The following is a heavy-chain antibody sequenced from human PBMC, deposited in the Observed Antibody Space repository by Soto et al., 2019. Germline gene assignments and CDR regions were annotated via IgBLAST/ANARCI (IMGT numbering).Heavy chain of an antibody. J-gene: IGHJ4*02. CDR2: VTFDGSHQ. V-gene: IGHV3-30*03. CDR1: GFSFSSHG. CDR3: ARSSISDYRGPFAL. D-gene: IGHD4-4*01. Sequence: PGGSLRLSCAASGFSFSSHGMHWVRQAPGKGLEWVAVVTFDGSHQYYADSVKGRFTISRDNSRNMVYLQMNSLREDDTAIYFCARSSISDYRGPFALWGQGIQVTVS.